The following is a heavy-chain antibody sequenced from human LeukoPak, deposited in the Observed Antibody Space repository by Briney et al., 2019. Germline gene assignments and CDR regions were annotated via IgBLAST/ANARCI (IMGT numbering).Heavy chain of an antibody. Sequence: GESLKISCMGSGYSFTRYWIGWVRQMPGKGLEWMGIIYPGDSDTRYSPSFQGQVTISADKSISTAYLQWSSLKASDTAMYYCARSAVAGYYYYYGMDVWGQGTTVTVSS. CDR1: GYSFTRYW. CDR2: IYPGDSDT. J-gene: IGHJ6*02. D-gene: IGHD6-19*01. V-gene: IGHV5-51*01. CDR3: ARSAVAGYYYYYGMDV.